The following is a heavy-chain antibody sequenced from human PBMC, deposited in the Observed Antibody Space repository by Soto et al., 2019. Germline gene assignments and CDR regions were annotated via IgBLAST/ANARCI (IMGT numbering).Heavy chain of an antibody. D-gene: IGHD6-13*01. CDR3: AKGRLAALAFDY. J-gene: IGHJ4*02. CDR2: ISGSGGST. CDR1: GFTFSSYA. V-gene: IGHV3-23*01. Sequence: GGSLRLSCAASGFTFSSYAMSWVRQAPGKGPEWVSAISGSGGSTYYADSVKGRFTISRDNSKNTLYLQMNSLRAEDTAVYYCAKGRLAALAFDYWGQGTLVTVSS.